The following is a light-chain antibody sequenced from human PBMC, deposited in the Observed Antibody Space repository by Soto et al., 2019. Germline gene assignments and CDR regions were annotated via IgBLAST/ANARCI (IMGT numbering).Light chain of an antibody. Sequence: MTQSPATLSVSPWDRVTISCRASQSVSSGLAWYQQKPGQAPRLLIYGASTRTTGIPSRFSGSGSGTEFTLTISSLQPEDFAIYYCQHYNSSSEAFGQGTKVDIK. CDR2: GAS. J-gene: IGKJ1*01. CDR1: QSVSSG. CDR3: QHYNSSSEA. V-gene: IGKV3-15*01.